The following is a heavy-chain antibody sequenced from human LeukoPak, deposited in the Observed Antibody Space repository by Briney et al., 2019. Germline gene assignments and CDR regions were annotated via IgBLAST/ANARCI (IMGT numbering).Heavy chain of an antibody. CDR2: IYTSGST. CDR1: GGSISSYY. Sequence: SETLSLTCTVSGGSISSYYWSWIRQPAGKGLEWIGRIYTSGSTNYNPSLKSRVTMSVDTSKNQFPLKLSSVTAADTAVYYCARDPGGSPPPDYYYYGMDVWGQGTTVTVSS. D-gene: IGHD1-14*01. CDR3: ARDPGGSPPPDYYYYGMDV. J-gene: IGHJ6*02. V-gene: IGHV4-4*07.